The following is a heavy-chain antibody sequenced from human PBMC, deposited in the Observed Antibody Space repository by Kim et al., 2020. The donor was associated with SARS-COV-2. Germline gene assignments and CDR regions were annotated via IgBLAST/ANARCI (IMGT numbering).Heavy chain of an antibody. J-gene: IGHJ6*02. D-gene: IGHD3-10*01. Sequence: SVKVSCKASGGTFSSYAISWVRQAPGQGLEWMGRIIPILGIANYAQKFQGRVTITADKSTSQAYMELSSLRSEDTAVYYCARPLYGSGGYYDRYYYYGMDVWGQGTTVTVSS. CDR1: GGTFSSYA. V-gene: IGHV1-69*04. CDR2: IIPILGIA. CDR3: ARPLYGSGGYYDRYYYYGMDV.